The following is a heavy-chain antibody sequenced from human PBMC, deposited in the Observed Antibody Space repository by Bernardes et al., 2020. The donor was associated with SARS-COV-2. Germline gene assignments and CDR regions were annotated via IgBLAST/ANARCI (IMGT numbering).Heavy chain of an antibody. CDR2: ISGSGDAT. Sequence: GSLILSCAASGFTFSSYAMRWVRQAPGKGLEWVATISGSGDATYYADSVKGRFTISRDNSKNTLYLQMNSLRAEDTAVYYCAKDCSVIGQAVYYYGLDVWGQGTTVTVSS. CDR3: AKDCSVIGQAVYYYGLDV. D-gene: IGHD6-19*01. V-gene: IGHV3-23*01. J-gene: IGHJ6*02. CDR1: GFTFSSYA.